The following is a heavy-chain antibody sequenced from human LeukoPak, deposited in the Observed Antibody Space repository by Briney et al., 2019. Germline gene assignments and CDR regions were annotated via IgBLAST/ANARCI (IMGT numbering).Heavy chain of an antibody. D-gene: IGHD6-6*01. CDR3: ARAWGSSYYFDY. CDR1: GYSISSGYY. J-gene: IGHJ4*02. CDR2: IYHSGST. V-gene: IGHV4-38-2*02. Sequence: PSETLSLTCTVSGYSISSGYYWGWIRQPPGQGLEWIGSIYHSGSTYYNPSLKSRVTISVGTSKNQFSLKLSSVTAADTAVYYCARAWGSSYYFDYWGQGTLVTVSS.